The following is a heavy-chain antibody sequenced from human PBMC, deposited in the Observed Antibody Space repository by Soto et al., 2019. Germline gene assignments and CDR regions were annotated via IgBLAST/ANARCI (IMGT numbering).Heavy chain of an antibody. Sequence: SETLSLTCTVSRGSISSGGYYWSWIRQHPGKGLEWIGYIYYSGSTYYNPSLKSRVTISVDTSKNQFSLKLSSVTAADTAVYYCAREAYCGGDCYPRYYYYGMDVWGQGTTVTVSS. D-gene: IGHD2-21*02. CDR1: RGSISSGGYY. V-gene: IGHV4-31*03. CDR3: AREAYCGGDCYPRYYYYGMDV. J-gene: IGHJ6*02. CDR2: IYYSGST.